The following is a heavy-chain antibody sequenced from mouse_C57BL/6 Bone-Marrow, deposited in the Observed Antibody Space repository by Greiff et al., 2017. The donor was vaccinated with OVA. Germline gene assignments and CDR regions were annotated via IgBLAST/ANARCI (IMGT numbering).Heavy chain of an antibody. CDR3: ASPYYYGSSYRWFAY. V-gene: IGHV1-64*01. CDR1: GYTFTSYW. J-gene: IGHJ3*01. Sequence: VQLQQPGAELVKPGASVKLSCKASGYTFTSYWMHWVKQRPGQGLEWIGMIHPNSGSTNYNEKFKSKATLTVDKSSSTAYMQLSSLTSEDSAVYYCASPYYYGSSYRWFAYWGQGTLVTVSA. D-gene: IGHD1-1*01. CDR2: IHPNSGST.